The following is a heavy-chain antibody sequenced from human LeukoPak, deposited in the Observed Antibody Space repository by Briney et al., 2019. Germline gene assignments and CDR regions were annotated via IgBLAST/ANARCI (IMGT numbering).Heavy chain of an antibody. D-gene: IGHD3-22*01. Sequence: SETLSLTCTVSGGSISSYYWSWIRQPPGKGLEWIGYIYYSGSTNYNPSLKSRVTISVDTSKNQFSLKLSSVTAADTAVYYCARRRERYYYHFDYWGQGTLVTVSS. CDR3: ARRRERYYYHFDY. V-gene: IGHV4-59*08. CDR2: IYYSGST. J-gene: IGHJ4*02. CDR1: GGSISSYY.